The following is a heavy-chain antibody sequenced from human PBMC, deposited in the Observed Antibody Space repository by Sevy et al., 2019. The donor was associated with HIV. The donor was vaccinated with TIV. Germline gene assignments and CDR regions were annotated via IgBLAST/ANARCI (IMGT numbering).Heavy chain of an antibody. CDR1: GGSFSGYY. J-gene: IGHJ4*02. V-gene: IGHV4-34*01. D-gene: IGHD6-19*01. CDR3: ARGTRYSSGWYQTRDYFDY. Sequence: SETLSLTCAVYGGSFSGYYWSWIHQPPGKGLEWIGEINHSGSTNYNPSLKSRVTISVDTSKNQFSLKLSSVTAADTAVYYCARGTRYSSGWYQTRDYFDYWGQGTLVTVSS. CDR2: INHSGST.